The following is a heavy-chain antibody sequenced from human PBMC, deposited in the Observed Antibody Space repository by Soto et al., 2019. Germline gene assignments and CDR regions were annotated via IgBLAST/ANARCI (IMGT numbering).Heavy chain of an antibody. CDR1: GGSISSGGYY. CDR2: IYYSGST. J-gene: IGHJ4*02. V-gene: IGHV4-31*03. D-gene: IGHD4-17*01. Sequence: QVQLQESGPGLVKPSQTLSLTCTVSGGSISSGGYYWSWIRQHPGKGLEWIGYIYYSGSTYYNPSLKSRVTISVDTCKNQFSLKLSSVTAADAAVYYCASSTTVVTGNYYFDYWGQGTLVTVSS. CDR3: ASSTTVVTGNYYFDY.